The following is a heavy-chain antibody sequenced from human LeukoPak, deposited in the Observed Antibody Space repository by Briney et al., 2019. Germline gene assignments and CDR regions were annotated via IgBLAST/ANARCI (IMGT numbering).Heavy chain of an antibody. V-gene: IGHV3-21*04. CDR2: ISSSSSYI. CDR1: GFTFSSYS. Sequence: PGGFLRLSCAASGFTFSSYSMNWVRQAPGKGLEWVSSISSSSSYIYYADSVKGRFTISRDNAKNPLYLQMNSLRAEDTAVYYCARGRPWFNYWGQGTLVTVSS. D-gene: IGHD6-6*01. J-gene: IGHJ4*02. CDR3: ARGRPWFNY.